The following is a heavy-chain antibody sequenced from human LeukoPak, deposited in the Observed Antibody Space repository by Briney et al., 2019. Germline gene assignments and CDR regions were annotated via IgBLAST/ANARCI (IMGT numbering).Heavy chain of an antibody. CDR3: ARERGSGSYPTDY. CDR2: INPNSGGT. CDR1: GYTFTGYY. D-gene: IGHD3-10*01. Sequence: ASVKVSCKASGYTFTGYYMHWVRQAPGQRLEWMGWINPNSGGTNYAQKLQGRVTMTTNTSTSTAYMELRSLRSDDTAVYYCARERGSGSYPTDYWGQGTLVTVSS. J-gene: IGHJ4*02. V-gene: IGHV1-2*02.